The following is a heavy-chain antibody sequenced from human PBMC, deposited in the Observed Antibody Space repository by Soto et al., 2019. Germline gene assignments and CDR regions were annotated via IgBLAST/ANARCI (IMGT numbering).Heavy chain of an antibody. CDR1: GDSITGDNW. Sequence: PSETLSLTCAVSGDSITGDNWWSWVRQPPGKGLEWIGEIHHSGATNHNPSLNIRVTISVDKSKIQFSLKLNSVTAADTAMFYCATQGFYRMGVWGRGTTVTVSS. CDR2: IHHSGAT. J-gene: IGHJ6*02. V-gene: IGHV4-4*02. CDR3: ATQGFYRMGV.